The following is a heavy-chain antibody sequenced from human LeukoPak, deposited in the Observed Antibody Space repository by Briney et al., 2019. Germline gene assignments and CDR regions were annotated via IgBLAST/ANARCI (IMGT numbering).Heavy chain of an antibody. CDR2: INHSGST. CDR3: ARDWLNCSGGSCYVPFGY. V-gene: IGHV4-34*01. Sequence: PSETLSLTCAVYGGSFSGYYWSWIRQPPGKGLEWIGEINHSGSTNYNPSLKSRVTISVDTSKNQFSLKLSSVTAADTAVYYCARDWLNCSGGSCYVPFGYWGQGTLVTVSS. D-gene: IGHD2-15*01. CDR1: GGSFSGYY. J-gene: IGHJ4*02.